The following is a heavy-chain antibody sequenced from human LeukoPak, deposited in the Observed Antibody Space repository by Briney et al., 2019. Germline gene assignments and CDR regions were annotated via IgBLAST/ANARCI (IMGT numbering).Heavy chain of an antibody. V-gene: IGHV3-21*01. CDR2: ISSSSSYI. Sequence: GGSLRLSCAASGFTFSSYSVNWVRQAPGKGLEWVSSISSSSSYIYYADSAKGRFTISRDNAKNSLYLQMNSLRAEDTAVYYCARDRGGAIDYWGQGTLVTVSS. CDR3: ARDRGGAIDY. D-gene: IGHD2-15*01. CDR1: GFTFSSYS. J-gene: IGHJ4*02.